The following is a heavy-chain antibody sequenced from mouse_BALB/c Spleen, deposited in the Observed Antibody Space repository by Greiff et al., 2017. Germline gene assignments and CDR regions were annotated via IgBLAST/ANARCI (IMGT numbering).Heavy chain of an antibody. CDR3: ARLKDYDEDWFAY. Sequence: EVQLVESGPGLVKPSQSLSLTCTVTGYSIPSDYAWNWIRQFPGNKLEWMGYISYSGSTSYNPSLKSRTSITRDTSKNQFSLQLNSVTTEDTATYYCARLKDYDEDWFAYWGQGTLVTVSA. CDR2: ISYSGST. J-gene: IGHJ3*01. V-gene: IGHV3-2*02. CDR1: GYSIPSDYA. D-gene: IGHD2-4*01.